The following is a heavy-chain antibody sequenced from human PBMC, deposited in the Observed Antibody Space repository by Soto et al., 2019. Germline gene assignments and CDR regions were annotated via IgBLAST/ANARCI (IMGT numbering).Heavy chain of an antibody. CDR2: ISNGDETT. J-gene: IGHJ4*02. V-gene: IGHV3-11*01. CDR3: AREHKRRDGYNFDS. CDR1: GFIFTDYS. D-gene: IGHD5-12*01. Sequence: PGGSLRLSCSASGFIFTDYSMTWIRQAPGKGLEWVSYISNGDETTQYADSVKGRFSVSRDNAKKVLFLQMNSLRVDDTAVYYCAREHKRRDGYNFDSWGRGALVTVSS.